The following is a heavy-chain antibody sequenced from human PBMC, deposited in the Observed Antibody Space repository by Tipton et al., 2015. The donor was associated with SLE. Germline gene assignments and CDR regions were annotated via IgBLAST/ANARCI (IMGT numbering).Heavy chain of an antibody. V-gene: IGHV4-59*01. CDR3: ARAPQGIFDY. J-gene: IGHJ4*02. D-gene: IGHD2-15*01. CDR1: GGSISSYC. CDR2: IYYSGST. Sequence: TLSLTCTVSGGSISSYCWSWIRQPPGKGLEWIGYIYYSGSTNYNPSLKSRVTISVDTSKNQFSLKLSSVTAADTAVYYCARAPQGIFDYWGQGTLVTVSS.